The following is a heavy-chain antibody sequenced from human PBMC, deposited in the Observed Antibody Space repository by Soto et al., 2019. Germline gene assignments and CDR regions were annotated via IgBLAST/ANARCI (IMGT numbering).Heavy chain of an antibody. D-gene: IGHD3-3*01. CDR1: GGSISTGGYY. CDR3: ARKKAGFFYGIDY. V-gene: IGHV4-31*03. Sequence: LSLTCTVSGGSISTGGYYWSWIRQYPGKGLEWLGYIDGSGYTFYNPSLQSRLTLSMDTSKNQFSLKLSSATAADTAVYFCARKKAGFFYGIDYWGQGTLVTVSS. J-gene: IGHJ4*02. CDR2: IDGSGYT.